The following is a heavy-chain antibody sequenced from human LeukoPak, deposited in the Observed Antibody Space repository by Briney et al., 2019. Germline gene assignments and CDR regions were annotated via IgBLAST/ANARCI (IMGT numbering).Heavy chain of an antibody. J-gene: IGHJ4*02. V-gene: IGHV1-69*05. D-gene: IGHD5-18*01. CDR2: IIPSFGTA. Sequence: ASVKVSCKASGGTFSSYAISWVRQAPGQGPEWMGRIIPSFGTANYAHKFQGRVTITTDESTSTAYMELSSLRSEDTAVYYCARVPNTAMVFDYWGQGTLVTVSS. CDR3: ARVPNTAMVFDY. CDR1: GGTFSSYA.